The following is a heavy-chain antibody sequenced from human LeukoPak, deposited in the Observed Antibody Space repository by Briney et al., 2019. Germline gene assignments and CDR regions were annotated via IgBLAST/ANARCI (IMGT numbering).Heavy chain of an antibody. V-gene: IGHV4-39*07. CDR1: GGSISSSSYY. J-gene: IGHJ4*02. CDR2: IYYSGST. CDR3: ARGPIQLWLRALDY. D-gene: IGHD5-18*01. Sequence: SETLSLTCTVSGGSISSSSYYWGWIRQPPGKGLEWIGSIYYSGSTNYNPSLKSRVTISVDTSKNQFSLKLSSVTAADTAVYYCARGPIQLWLRALDYWGQGTLVTVSS.